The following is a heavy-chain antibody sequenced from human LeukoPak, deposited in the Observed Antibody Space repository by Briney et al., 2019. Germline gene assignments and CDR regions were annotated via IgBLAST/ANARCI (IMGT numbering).Heavy chain of an antibody. Sequence: SETLSLTCAVYGGSFSGYYWSWIRQPPGKGLEWSGEINHSGSTNYNPSLKSRVTISVDTSKNQFSLKLSSVTAADTAVYYCARAHPIDYWGQETVVSVSS. V-gene: IGHV4-34*01. CDR3: ARAHPIDY. J-gene: IGHJ4*02. CDR2: INHSGST. CDR1: GGSFSGYY.